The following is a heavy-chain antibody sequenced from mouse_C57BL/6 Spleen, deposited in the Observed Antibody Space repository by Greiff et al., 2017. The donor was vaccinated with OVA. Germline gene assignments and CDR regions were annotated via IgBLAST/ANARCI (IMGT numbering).Heavy chain of an antibody. Sequence: VKLVESGPGLVAPSQSLSITCTVSGFSLTSYAISWVRQPPGKGLEWLGVICTGGGTNYNSALKSRLSISTDNSKSQVFLKKNSLQTDDTARYYGARINYGSSLYAMDYWGQGTSVTVSA. J-gene: IGHJ4*01. CDR2: ICTGGGT. D-gene: IGHD1-1*01. V-gene: IGHV2-9-1*01. CDR1: GFSLTSYA. CDR3: ARINYGSSLYAMDY.